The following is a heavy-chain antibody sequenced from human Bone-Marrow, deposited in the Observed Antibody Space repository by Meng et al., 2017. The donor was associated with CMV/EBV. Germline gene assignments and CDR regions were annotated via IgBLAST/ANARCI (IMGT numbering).Heavy chain of an antibody. CDR3: ARGKDTIFGVVLYYYYGMDV. D-gene: IGHD3-3*01. CDR2: IIPIFGTA. V-gene: IGHV1-69*05. Sequence: SVKVSCKASGGTFSSYAISWVRQAPGQGLEWMGGIIPIFGTANYAQKFQGRVTITTDESTSTAYMELSSLRSEDTAVYYCARGKDTIFGVVLYYYYGMDVWGQGTTVTVSS. J-gene: IGHJ6*02. CDR1: GGTFSSYA.